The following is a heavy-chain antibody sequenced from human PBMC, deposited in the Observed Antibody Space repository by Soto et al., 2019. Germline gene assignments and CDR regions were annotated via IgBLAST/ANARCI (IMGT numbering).Heavy chain of an antibody. CDR2: ISAYNGNT. D-gene: IGHD2-15*01. V-gene: IGHV1-18*01. CDR1: GYTFTSYG. CDR3: AREAVVVAATYYYYGMDV. J-gene: IGHJ6*02. Sequence: GSVKVSCKASGYTFTSYGISWVRQAPGQGLEWMGWISAYNGNTNYAQKLQGRVTMTTDTSTSTAYMELRSLRSDDTAVYYCAREAVVVAATYYYYGMDVWGQGTTVTVSS.